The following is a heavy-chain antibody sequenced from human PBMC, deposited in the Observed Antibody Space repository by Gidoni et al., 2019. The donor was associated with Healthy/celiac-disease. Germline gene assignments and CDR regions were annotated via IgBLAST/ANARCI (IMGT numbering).Heavy chain of an antibody. Sequence: QLQLQESGPGLVKPSETLSLTCTVSGGSISSSSYYWGWIRQPPGKGLEWIGSIYYSGSTYYNPSLKSRVTISVDTSKNQFSLKLSSVTAADTAVYYCARDESGYDDYGEIRGGYFDYWGQGTLVTVSS. D-gene: IGHD4-17*01. CDR2: IYYSGST. CDR3: ARDESGYDDYGEIRGGYFDY. V-gene: IGHV4-39*02. J-gene: IGHJ4*02. CDR1: GGSISSSSYY.